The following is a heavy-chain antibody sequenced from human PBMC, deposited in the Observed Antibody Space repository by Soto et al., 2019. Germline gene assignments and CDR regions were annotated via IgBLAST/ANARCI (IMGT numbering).Heavy chain of an antibody. CDR3: AKDRGLWFGEQTNWFDP. J-gene: IGHJ5*02. CDR1: GFTFSSYG. CDR2: ISYDGSNK. V-gene: IGHV3-30*18. Sequence: PGGSLRLSCAASGFTFSSYGMHWVRQAPGKGLEWVAVISYDGSNKYYADSVKGRFTISRDNSKNTLYLQMNSLRAEDTAVYYCAKDRGLWFGEQTNWFDPWGQGTLVTVSS. D-gene: IGHD3-10*01.